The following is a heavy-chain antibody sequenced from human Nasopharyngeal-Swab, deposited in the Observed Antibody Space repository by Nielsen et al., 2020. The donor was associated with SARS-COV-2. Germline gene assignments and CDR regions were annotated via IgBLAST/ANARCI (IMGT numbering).Heavy chain of an antibody. D-gene: IGHD2-2*01. CDR1: GFTFSSSGM. Sequence: ESLKISCAASGFTFSSSGMDWIRQPPGKGLEWIGSIYYSGSTYYNPSLKSRVTISVDTSKNQFSLKLSSVTAADTAVYYCALRSTSRLYLPGGGYFDYWGQGTLVTVSS. J-gene: IGHJ4*02. CDR2: IYYSGST. CDR3: ALRSTSRLYLPGGGYFDY. V-gene: IGHV4-39*01.